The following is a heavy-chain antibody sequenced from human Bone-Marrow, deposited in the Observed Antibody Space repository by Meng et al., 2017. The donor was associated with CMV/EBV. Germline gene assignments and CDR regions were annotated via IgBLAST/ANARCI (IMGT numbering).Heavy chain of an antibody. D-gene: IGHD3-3*01. CDR3: AKDGDFWSGYPRGMDV. CDR2: ISSSGSTI. V-gene: IGHV3-11*04. J-gene: IGHJ6*02. CDR1: GFTFSDYY. Sequence: GESLKISCAASGFTFSDYYMSWIRQAPGKGLEWVSYISSSGSTIYYADSVKGRFTISRDNAKNSLYLQMNSLRAEDTAVYYCAKDGDFWSGYPRGMDVWGQGTTVTVSS.